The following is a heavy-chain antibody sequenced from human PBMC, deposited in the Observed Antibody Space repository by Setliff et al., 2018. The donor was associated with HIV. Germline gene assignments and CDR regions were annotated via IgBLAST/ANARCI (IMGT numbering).Heavy chain of an antibody. CDR1: GYSIRSGSYY. V-gene: IGHV4-31*11. J-gene: IGHJ4*02. D-gene: IGHD1-26*01. Sequence: PSETLSLTCAVSGYSIRSGSYYWSWIRQHPEKGLEWIGHIYHSGSTYYNSSLKSRVSISIDMSKNQFYLKLNSVTAADTAVYYCARDEGAGPVDSWGRGTLVTVSS. CDR2: IYHSGST. CDR3: ARDEGAGPVDS.